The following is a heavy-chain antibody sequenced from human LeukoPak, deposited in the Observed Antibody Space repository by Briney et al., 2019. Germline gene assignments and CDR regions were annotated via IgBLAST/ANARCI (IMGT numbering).Heavy chain of an antibody. CDR1: GGSFSGYY. J-gene: IGHJ4*02. CDR3: ARGLGDTAMVKDY. Sequence: KPSETLSLTCAVHGGSFSGYYWSWIRQPPGKGLEWIGEINHSGSTNYNPSLKSRVTISVDTSKNQFSLKLSSVTAADTAVYYCARGLGDTAMVKDYWGQGTLVTVSS. CDR2: INHSGST. V-gene: IGHV4-34*01. D-gene: IGHD5-18*01.